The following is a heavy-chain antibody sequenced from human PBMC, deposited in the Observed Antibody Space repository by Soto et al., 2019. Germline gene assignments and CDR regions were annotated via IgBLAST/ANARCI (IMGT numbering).Heavy chain of an antibody. Sequence: GASVKVSCKASGGTFSSYAISWVRQAPGQGLEWMGGIIPIFGTANYAQKFQGRVTITADESTSTAYLQMNSLKTEDTAVYYCTRPPAYCSGGSCNSRSWGQGTLVTVSS. CDR2: IIPIFGTA. D-gene: IGHD2-15*01. CDR3: TRPPAYCSGGSCNSRS. V-gene: IGHV1-69*13. J-gene: IGHJ5*02. CDR1: GGTFSSYA.